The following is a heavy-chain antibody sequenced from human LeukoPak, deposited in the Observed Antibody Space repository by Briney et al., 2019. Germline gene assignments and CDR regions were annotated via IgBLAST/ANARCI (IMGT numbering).Heavy chain of an antibody. CDR1: GFRLSSYW. Sequence: GGSLRLSCAVSGFRLSSYWMSWLRQAQGKELEWVANIKQDGSEQYYVDSVKGRFTISRDNAKNSLYLQMNSLRAEDTAVYYCARDIVVITAAHAFEYWAGEPWSPSPQ. V-gene: IGHV3-7*03. CDR3: ARDIVVITAAHAFEY. CDR2: IKQDGSEQ. D-gene: IGHD2-2*01. J-gene: IGHJ4*02.